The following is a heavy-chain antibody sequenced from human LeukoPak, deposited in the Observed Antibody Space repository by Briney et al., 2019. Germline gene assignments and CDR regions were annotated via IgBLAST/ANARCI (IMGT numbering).Heavy chain of an antibody. J-gene: IGHJ4*02. CDR2: IYTSGST. CDR3: ARSPRGYSYGEVQGPFDY. D-gene: IGHD5-18*01. CDR1: GGSISSYY. V-gene: IGHV4-4*07. Sequence: PSETLSLTCTVSGGSISSYYWSWIRQPAGKGLEWIGRIYTSGSTNYNPSLKSRVTMSVDTSKNQFSLKLSSVTAADTAVYYCARSPRGYSYGEVQGPFDYWGQGTLVTVSS.